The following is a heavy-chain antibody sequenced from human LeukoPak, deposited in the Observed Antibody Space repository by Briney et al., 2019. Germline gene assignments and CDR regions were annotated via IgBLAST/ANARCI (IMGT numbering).Heavy chain of an antibody. D-gene: IGHD3-10*01. Sequence: ASVTVSCKSSGGTFSSYAISWVRQPPGQGLAWMGGIIPIFGTANYAQKFQGRVTITADKATSTAYMELSSLRSEDTAVYYCARVTMVRGTVDYWGQGTLVTVSS. CDR2: IIPIFGTA. CDR1: GGTFSSYA. V-gene: IGHV1-69*06. J-gene: IGHJ4*02. CDR3: ARVTMVRGTVDY.